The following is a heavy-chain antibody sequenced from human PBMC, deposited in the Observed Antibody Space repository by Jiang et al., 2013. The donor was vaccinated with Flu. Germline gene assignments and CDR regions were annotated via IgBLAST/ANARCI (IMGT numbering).Heavy chain of an antibody. J-gene: IGHJ4*02. CDR3: ARILVAGTERGEFDY. V-gene: IGHV2-70*11. CDR1: GFSLSTSGMC. Sequence: KPTQTLTLTCTFSGFSLSTSGMCVSWIRQPPGKALEWLARIDWDDDKYYSTSLKTRLTISKDTSKNQVVLTMTNMDPVDTATYYCARILVAGTERGEFDYWGQGTLVTVSS. CDR2: IDWDDDK. D-gene: IGHD6-19*01.